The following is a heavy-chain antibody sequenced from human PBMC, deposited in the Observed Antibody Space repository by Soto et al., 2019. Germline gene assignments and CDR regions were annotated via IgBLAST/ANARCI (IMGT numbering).Heavy chain of an antibody. Sequence: PGGSLRLSCAASGFTFSSYAMSWVRQAPGKGLEWVSAISGSGGSTYYADSVKGRFTISRDNSKNTLYLQMNSLRAEDTAVYYCAKGGGFYIAVAGRYFDYWGQGTLVTVSS. CDR1: GFTFSSYA. CDR3: AKGGGFYIAVAGRYFDY. J-gene: IGHJ4*02. V-gene: IGHV3-23*01. CDR2: ISGSGGST. D-gene: IGHD6-19*01.